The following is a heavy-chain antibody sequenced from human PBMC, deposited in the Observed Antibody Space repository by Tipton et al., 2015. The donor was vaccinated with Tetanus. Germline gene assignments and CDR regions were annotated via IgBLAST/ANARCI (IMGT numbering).Heavy chain of an antibody. D-gene: IGHD3-3*01. J-gene: IGHJ4*02. V-gene: IGHV4-59*01. CDR2: ISPSGRS. CDR3: ARANYEFPNKGPFDF. CDR1: GGSISSYY. Sequence: GLVKPSETLSLTCTVSGGSISSYYWSWIRQPPGKGLEWLAYISPSGRSNSNYSLKSRITITQDKSKNQFSLKLTSVTAADTAVYYCARANYEFPNKGPFDFWGQGLLVLVSS.